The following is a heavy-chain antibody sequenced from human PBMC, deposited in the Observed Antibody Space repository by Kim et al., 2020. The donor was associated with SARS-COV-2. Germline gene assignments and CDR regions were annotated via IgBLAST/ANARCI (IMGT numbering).Heavy chain of an antibody. V-gene: IGHV4-59*01. Sequence: SETLSLTCTVSGGSISSYYWSWIRQPPGKGLEWIGYIYYSGSTNYNPSLKSRVTISVDTSKNQFSLKLSSVTAADTAVYYCARAPPGEWELLRLSPIFDYWGQGTLVTVSS. CDR2: IYYSGST. CDR3: ARAPPGEWELLRLSPIFDY. D-gene: IGHD1-26*01. J-gene: IGHJ4*02. CDR1: GGSISSYY.